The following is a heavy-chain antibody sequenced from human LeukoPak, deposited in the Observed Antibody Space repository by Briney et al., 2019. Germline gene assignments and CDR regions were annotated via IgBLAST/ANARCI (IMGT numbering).Heavy chain of an antibody. V-gene: IGHV1-69*13. D-gene: IGHD2-8*01. J-gene: IGHJ5*02. CDR3: ARDPEAARSLGYCTNGVCYSWFDP. CDR1: GGTFSGYA. Sequence: ASVKVSCKASGGTFSGYAISWVRQAPGQGLEWMGGIIPIFGTANYAQKFQGRVTITADESTSTAYMELSSLRSEDTAVYYCARDPEAARSLGYCTNGVCYSWFDPWGQGTLVTVSS. CDR2: IIPIFGTA.